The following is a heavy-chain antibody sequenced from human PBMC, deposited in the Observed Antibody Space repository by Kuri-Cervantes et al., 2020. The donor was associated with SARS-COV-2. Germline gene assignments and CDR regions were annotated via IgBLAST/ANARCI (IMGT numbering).Heavy chain of an antibody. CDR3: ARLLPGPVDY. Sequence: SETLSLTCTVSDDSISTNYYWGWIRQPPGKGLEWIGIIHHSGNTHYNSSLMSRVTMSVDTFKNQFSLKLSSVPAADTAVYYCARLLPGPVDYWGQGTLVTVSS. CDR2: IHHSGNT. J-gene: IGHJ4*02. D-gene: IGHD2-15*01. V-gene: IGHV4-38-2*02. CDR1: DDSISTNYY.